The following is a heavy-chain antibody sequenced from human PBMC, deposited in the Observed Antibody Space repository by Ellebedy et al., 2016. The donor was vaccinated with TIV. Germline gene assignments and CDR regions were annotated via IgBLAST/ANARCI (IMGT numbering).Heavy chain of an antibody. J-gene: IGHJ6*02. CDR2: IRQDGSDK. D-gene: IGHD2-15*01. CDR3: ARGHCSGSSCLYYYYGMDV. CDR1: GFTFSRYW. Sequence: GGSLRLSCAASGFTFSRYWMNRVRQAPGKGLEWVANIRQDGSDKDYVDSVKGRFTVSRDNAKNSLYLQMNSLRAEDTAVYYCARGHCSGSSCLYYYYGMDVWGQGTTVTVSS. V-gene: IGHV3-7*03.